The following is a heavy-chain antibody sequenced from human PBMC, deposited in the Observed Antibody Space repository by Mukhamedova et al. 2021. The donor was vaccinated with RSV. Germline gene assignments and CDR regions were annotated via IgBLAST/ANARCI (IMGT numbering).Heavy chain of an antibody. V-gene: IGHV2-26*01. CDR3: AREARVGYSSSVGGMDV. CDR2: IFSNDEK. J-gene: IGHJ6*02. Sequence: GKALEWLAHIFSNDEKSYSTSLKSRLTISKDTSKSQVVLTMTNMDPVDTATYYCAREARVGYSSSVGGMDVCGQGTTVTVSS. D-gene: IGHD6-6*01.